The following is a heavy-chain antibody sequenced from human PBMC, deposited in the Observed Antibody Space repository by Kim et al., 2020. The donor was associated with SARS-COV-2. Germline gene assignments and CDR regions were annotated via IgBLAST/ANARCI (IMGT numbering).Heavy chain of an antibody. CDR1: GFTFSSYS. CDR2: ISSSSRYI. Sequence: GGSLRLSCAASGFTFSSYSMNWVRQAPGKGLEWVSSISSSSRYIYYADSVKGRFTISRDNAKNSLYLQMNSLRAEDTAVYYCARDKGDYYDSSGYYSSGPTLLDYWGQGTLVTVPS. V-gene: IGHV3-21*01. J-gene: IGHJ4*02. CDR3: ARDKGDYYDSSGYYSSGPTLLDY. D-gene: IGHD3-22*01.